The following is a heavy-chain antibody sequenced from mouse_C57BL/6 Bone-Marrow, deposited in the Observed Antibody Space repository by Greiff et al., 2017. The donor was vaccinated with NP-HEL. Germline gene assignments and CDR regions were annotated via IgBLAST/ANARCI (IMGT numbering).Heavy chain of an antibody. J-gene: IGHJ4*01. V-gene: IGHV5-17*01. CDR1: GFTFSDYG. Sequence: DVQLVESGGGLVKPGGSLKLSCAASGFTFSDYGMHWVRQAPEKGLEWVAYISSGSSTIYYADTVQGRFTISRDNANNTLFLQRTCLRSEDTAMYYCDSRPSMDYWGQGTSVTVSS. CDR2: ISSGSSTI. CDR3: DSRPSMDY.